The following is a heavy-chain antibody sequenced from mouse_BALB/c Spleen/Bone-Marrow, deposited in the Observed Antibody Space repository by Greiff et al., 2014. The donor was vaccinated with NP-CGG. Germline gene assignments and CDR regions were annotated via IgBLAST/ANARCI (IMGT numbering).Heavy chain of an antibody. Sequence: EVQRVESGGGLVQPGGSLRLSCATSGFTFTDYYMNWVRQPPGKAPEWLGFIRNKANGYTTEYSASVKSRFTISRDNSQNILYLQMNPLRVDGTAYYYCARDKGRVFFDYWGQGTTLTVSS. CDR3: ARDKGRVFFDY. V-gene: IGHV7-3*02. CDR1: GFTFTDYY. J-gene: IGHJ2*01. CDR2: IRNKANGYTT.